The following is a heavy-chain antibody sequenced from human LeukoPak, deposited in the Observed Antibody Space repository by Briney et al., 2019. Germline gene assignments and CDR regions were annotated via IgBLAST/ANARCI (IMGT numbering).Heavy chain of an antibody. D-gene: IGHD4-17*01. J-gene: IGHJ4*02. CDR1: GYTLTELS. CDR2: FDHEDGET. CDR3: VTNPSRGFHDYGEYVESDY. Sequence: ASVKVSCKVSGYTLTELSMHWVRQAPGKGLEWMGGFDHEDGETIYAQKFQGRVTMTEDTSTDTAYMELSSLRSEDTAVYYCVTNPSRGFHDYGEYVESDYWGQGTLVTVSS. V-gene: IGHV1-24*01.